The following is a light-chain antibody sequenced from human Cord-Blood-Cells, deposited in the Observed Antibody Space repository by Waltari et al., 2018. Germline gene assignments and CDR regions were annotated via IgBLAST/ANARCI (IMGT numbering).Light chain of an antibody. CDR3: MQALQTRIT. CDR2: LGS. Sequence: DIVMTQSPLSLPVTPGEPAYISCMSSQSLLHSNGYNYLDWYLQKPGQSPKVLIYLGSNRASGVPDRFSGSGSGTDFTLKISRVEAEDVGVYYCMQALQTRITFGQGTRLEIK. J-gene: IGKJ5*01. V-gene: IGKV2-28*01. CDR1: QSLLHSNGYNY.